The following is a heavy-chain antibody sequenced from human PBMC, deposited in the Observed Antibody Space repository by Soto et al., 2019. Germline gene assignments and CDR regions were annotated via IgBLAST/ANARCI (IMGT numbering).Heavy chain of an antibody. CDR1: GYSFTSYW. D-gene: IGHD6-19*01. Sequence: GESLKISCNGSGYSFTSYWIGWVRQMPGKGLEWMGIIYPGDSDTRYSPSFQGQVTISADKSISTAYLQWSSLKASDTAMYYCATSAVAGTRSFDYWGQGTLVTVSS. V-gene: IGHV5-51*01. J-gene: IGHJ4*02. CDR2: IYPGDSDT. CDR3: ATSAVAGTRSFDY.